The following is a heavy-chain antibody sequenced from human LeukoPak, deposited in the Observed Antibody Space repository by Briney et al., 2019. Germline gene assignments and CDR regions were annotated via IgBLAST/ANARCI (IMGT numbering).Heavy chain of an antibody. V-gene: IGHV3-11*01. J-gene: IGHJ6*02. Sequence: GGSLRLSCGASGFTFSDYYMSWIRQAPGKGLEWVSYISSSGSTIYYADSVKGRFTISRDNAKNSLYLQMNSLRAEDTAVYYCARDPSMAWLGTYYYYGVDVWGQGTTVTVSS. CDR1: GFTFSDYY. CDR3: ARDPSMAWLGTYYYYGVDV. CDR2: ISSSGSTI. D-gene: IGHD3/OR15-3a*01.